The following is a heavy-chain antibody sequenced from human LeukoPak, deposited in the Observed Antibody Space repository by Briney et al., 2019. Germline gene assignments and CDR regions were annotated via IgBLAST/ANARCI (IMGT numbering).Heavy chain of an antibody. V-gene: IGHV3-21*01. CDR1: GFTFSGYT. Sequence: PGGSLRLSCAASGFTFSGYTMNWVRQAPGKGLKWVSSISSSSSYIYYVDSVKGRFTISRDNAKNSLYLQMNSLRAEDTAVYYCARDRLSGYDASDYWGQGTLVTVSS. D-gene: IGHD5-12*01. CDR2: ISSSSSYI. J-gene: IGHJ4*02. CDR3: ARDRLSGYDASDY.